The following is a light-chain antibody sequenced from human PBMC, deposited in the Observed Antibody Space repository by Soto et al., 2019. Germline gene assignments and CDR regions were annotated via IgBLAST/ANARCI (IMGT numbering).Light chain of an antibody. Sequence: EIVLTQSPGTLSLSPGERATLSCRASPSVDSNNLAWYQQNPGQPPRVLIYGASNRVTGIPDRFSGSVSGTDFTLIVSRLEPEDFAVYYCQQYGTSFTFGPGTTVDIK. CDR2: GAS. V-gene: IGKV3-20*01. J-gene: IGKJ3*01. CDR3: QQYGTSFT. CDR1: PSVDSNN.